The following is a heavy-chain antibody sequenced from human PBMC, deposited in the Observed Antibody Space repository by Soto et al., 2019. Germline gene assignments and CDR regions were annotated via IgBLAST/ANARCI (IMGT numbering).Heavy chain of an antibody. V-gene: IGHV3-11*06. J-gene: IGHJ4*02. CDR3: ARDGSQLRKYYFDY. CDR2: ISSDSTYT. Sequence: QVKLVESGGGLVLPGGSLRLSCAASGFTFSDYYMNWIRQAPGKGLEWVSYISSDSTYTSYADSVKGRFTISRDNAKNTLYLHIDSLRAEDTAVYYCARDGSQLRKYYFDYCGQGALVTVSS. D-gene: IGHD2-2*01. CDR1: GFTFSDYY.